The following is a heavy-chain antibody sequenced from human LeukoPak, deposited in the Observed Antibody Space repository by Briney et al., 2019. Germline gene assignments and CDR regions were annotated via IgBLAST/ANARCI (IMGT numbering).Heavy chain of an antibody. CDR2: ILHSEGRT. V-gene: IGHV3-23*01. CDR3: AKDQNPDSGWPFDY. CDR1: GLSVSTYS. J-gene: IGHJ4*02. D-gene: IGHD6-19*01. Sequence: GGSLRLSCVASGLSVSTYSMNWVRQAPGKGFEWVSGILHSEGRTYYADSVKGRFTVSRDNSKNTLYLQMNSLRVEDTAVYYCAKDQNPDSGWPFDYWGQGTLVTVSS.